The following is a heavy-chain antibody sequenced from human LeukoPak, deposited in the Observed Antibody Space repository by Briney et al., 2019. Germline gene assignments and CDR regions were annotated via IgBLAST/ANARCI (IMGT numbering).Heavy chain of an antibody. CDR1: GFTFSNYW. CDR2: INGDGIST. Sequence: GASLRLSCAASGFTFSNYWMHWVRQAPGKGLVWVSRINGDGISTGYADSVKGRFTVSRDNAKKTLYLQMNSLRAEDTAVYYCARDVGNFDYWGQGTLVTVSS. J-gene: IGHJ4*02. CDR3: ARDVGNFDY. V-gene: IGHV3-74*01.